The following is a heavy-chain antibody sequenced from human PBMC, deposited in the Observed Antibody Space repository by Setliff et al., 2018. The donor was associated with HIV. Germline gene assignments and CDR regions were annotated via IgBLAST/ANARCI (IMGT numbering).Heavy chain of an antibody. CDR1: GVSISSHY. CDR3: ARDNLYSGYDPGYYYYGMDV. CDR2: IYYSGST. D-gene: IGHD5-12*01. Sequence: NPSETLSLTCTVSGVSISSHYWSWIRQPPGKGLEWIGSIYYSGSTKYNPSLKSRVTTSVDTSKNQFSLNLSSVTAADTAVYYCARDNLYSGYDPGYYYYGMDVWGQGTTVTVSS. J-gene: IGHJ6*02. V-gene: IGHV4-59*11.